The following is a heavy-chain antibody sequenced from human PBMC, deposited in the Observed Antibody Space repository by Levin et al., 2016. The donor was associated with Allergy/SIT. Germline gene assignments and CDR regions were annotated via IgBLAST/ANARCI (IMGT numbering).Heavy chain of an antibody. CDR1: GFTFSSYS. D-gene: IGHD2-21*01. V-gene: IGHV3-21*01. Sequence: GGSLRLSCAASGFTFSSYSMNWVRQAPGKGLEWVSSISSSSSYIYYADSVKGRFTISRDNAKNSLYLQMNSLRAEDTAVYYCARSSRREIEGNLPSGYWGQGTLVTVSS. J-gene: IGHJ4*02. CDR2: ISSSSSYI. CDR3: ARSSRREIEGNLPSGY.